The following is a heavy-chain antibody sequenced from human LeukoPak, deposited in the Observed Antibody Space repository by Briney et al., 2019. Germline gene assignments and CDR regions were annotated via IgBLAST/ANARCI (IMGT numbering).Heavy chain of an antibody. D-gene: IGHD6-13*01. CDR2: IYTSGST. Sequence: SQTLSLTRTVSGGSIAGGSDYWSWIRQPAGKGLEWIGRIYTSGSTIYNPSLKSRVTISVDTSKNQFSLKLSSMTAADTAVYFCAREYGSSWTYWYFDLWGRGTLVTVSS. V-gene: IGHV4-61*02. CDR1: GGSIAGGSDY. CDR3: AREYGSSWTYWYFDL. J-gene: IGHJ2*01.